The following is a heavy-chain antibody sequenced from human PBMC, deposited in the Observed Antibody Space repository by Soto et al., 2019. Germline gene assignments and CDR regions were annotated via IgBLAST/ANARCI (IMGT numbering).Heavy chain of an antibody. D-gene: IGHD3-10*01. CDR2: IYYSGST. V-gene: IGHV4-31*03. J-gene: IGHJ2*01. CDR3: ARSEYGSGTIRAKYFDL. CDR1: GGSISSGGYY. Sequence: QVQLQESGPGLVKPSQTLSLTCTVSGGSISSGGYYWSWIRQHPGKGLEWIGYIYYSGSTYYNPSLKSRVTISVDTSKNQFSLKLSSVTAADTAVYYCARSEYGSGTIRAKYFDLWGRGTLVTVSS.